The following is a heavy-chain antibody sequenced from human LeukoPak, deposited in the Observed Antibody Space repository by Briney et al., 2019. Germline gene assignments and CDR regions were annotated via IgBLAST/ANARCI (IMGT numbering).Heavy chain of an antibody. CDR1: GFTFSTYG. D-gene: IGHD6-13*01. V-gene: IGHV3-21*01. CDR2: ISSSSSYI. J-gene: IGHJ4*02. Sequence: GGSLRLSCAASGFTFSTYGMHWVRQAPGKGLEWVSSISSSSSYIYDADSVEGRFTISRDNAKNSLYLQMNSLRAEDTAVYYCARGRLAGYSSSSDFDYWGQGTLVTVSS. CDR3: ARGRLAGYSSSSDFDY.